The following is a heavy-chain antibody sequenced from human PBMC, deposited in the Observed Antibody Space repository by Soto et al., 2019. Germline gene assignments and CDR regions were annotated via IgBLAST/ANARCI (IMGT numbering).Heavy chain of an antibody. CDR2: INPNGGVT. Sequence: VQLVQSGAEVKKPGASVKVSCKTSGDSFNDYYIHWVRQAPGQGLEWMGWINPNGGVTKYAQKCQGRVTVTRDTSIRTVYMELSSLRSDDTAVYYCARESGGATATLVYYYFYMDVWGKGTTVTVS. V-gene: IGHV1-2*02. CDR1: GDSFNDYY. J-gene: IGHJ6*03. D-gene: IGHD5-12*01. CDR3: ARESGGATATLVYYYFYMDV.